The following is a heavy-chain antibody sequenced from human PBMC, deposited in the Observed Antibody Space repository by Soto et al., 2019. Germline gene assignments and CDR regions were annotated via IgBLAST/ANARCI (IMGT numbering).Heavy chain of an antibody. J-gene: IGHJ5*02. Sequence: PGGSLRLSCAASGFTFSSNWMTWVRQAPGKGLEWVANIKQDGSEKYYVNSVKGRFTISRDNAKNSLYLQMNSLRVEDTAVYYCTSEREYNWNTNWFGPWGQGTLVTVSS. CDR3: TSEREYNWNTNWFGP. CDR2: IKQDGSEK. V-gene: IGHV3-7*03. D-gene: IGHD1-20*01. CDR1: GFTFSSNW.